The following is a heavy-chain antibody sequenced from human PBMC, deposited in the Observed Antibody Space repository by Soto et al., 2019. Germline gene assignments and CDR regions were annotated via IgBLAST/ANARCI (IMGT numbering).Heavy chain of an antibody. D-gene: IGHD3-10*01. CDR2: IIPILGIA. V-gene: IGHV1-69*02. CDR1: GGTFSSYT. Sequence: QFQLVQSGAEVKKPGSSVKVSCKASGGTFSSYTISWVRQAPGQGLAWMGRIIPILGIANYAQKFQGRVTITADKSTSTAYMELSSLRSEDTAVYYCARLYGSGSYESDYWGQGTLVTVSS. CDR3: ARLYGSGSYESDY. J-gene: IGHJ4*02.